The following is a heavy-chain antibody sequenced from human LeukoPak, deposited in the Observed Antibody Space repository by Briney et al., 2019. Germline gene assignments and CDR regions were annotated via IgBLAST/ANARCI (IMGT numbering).Heavy chain of an antibody. J-gene: IGHJ4*02. D-gene: IGHD3-10*01. CDR2: IWYDGSNK. V-gene: IGHV3-33*01. CDR3: ARGLVSGGEEYYFDY. Sequence: GRSLRLSCAASGFPFSSYGMHWVRQAPGKGLEWVAVIWYDGSNKYYADSVKGRFTISRDNSKNTLYLQMNSLRAEDTAVYYCARGLVSGGEEYYFDYWGQGTLVTVSS. CDR1: GFPFSSYG.